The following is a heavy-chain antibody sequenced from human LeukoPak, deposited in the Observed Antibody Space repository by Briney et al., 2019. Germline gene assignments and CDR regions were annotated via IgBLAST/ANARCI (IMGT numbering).Heavy chain of an antibody. D-gene: IGHD3-22*01. V-gene: IGHV4-59*08. CDR2: IYSTGST. Sequence: TPSETLSLTCSVSGGSISSYYWSWIRQPPGKGLEWIGYIYSTGSTNYNPSLKSRVTISVDTSKNQFSLKLTSVTAADTAVYYCASGHYDSSGYYYPFDYWGQGTLVTVSS. CDR1: GGSISSYY. J-gene: IGHJ4*02. CDR3: ASGHYDSSGYYYPFDY.